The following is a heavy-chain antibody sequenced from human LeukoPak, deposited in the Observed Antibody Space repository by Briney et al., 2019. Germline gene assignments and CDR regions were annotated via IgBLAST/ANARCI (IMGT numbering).Heavy chain of an antibody. CDR3: ARGPVPYYYGSWFDP. D-gene: IGHD3-10*01. CDR2: INHSGST. V-gene: IGHV4-34*01. J-gene: IGHJ5*02. CDR1: GGSFSGYY. Sequence: SETLSLTCAVYGGSFSGYYWSWIRQPPGKGLEWIGEINHSGSTNYNSSLKSRVTISVDTSKNQFSLKLSSVTAADTAVYYCARGPVPYYYGSWFDPWGQGTLVTVSS.